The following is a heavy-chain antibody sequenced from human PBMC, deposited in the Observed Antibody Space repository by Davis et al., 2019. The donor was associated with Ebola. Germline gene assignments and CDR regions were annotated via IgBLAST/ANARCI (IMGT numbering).Heavy chain of an antibody. CDR3: AKGDSSGWYGNWFDP. CDR2: ISWNSGSI. V-gene: IGHV3-9*03. CDR1: GFTFDDYA. J-gene: IGHJ5*02. Sequence: SLRLSCAASGFTFDDYAMHWVRQAPGKGLEWVSGISWNSGSIGYADSVKGRFTISRDNAKNSLYLQMNSLRAEDMALYYCAKGDSSGWYGNWFDPWGQGTLVTVSS. D-gene: IGHD6-19*01.